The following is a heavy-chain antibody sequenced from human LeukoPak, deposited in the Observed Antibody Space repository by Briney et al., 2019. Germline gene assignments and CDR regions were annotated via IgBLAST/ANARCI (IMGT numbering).Heavy chain of an antibody. D-gene: IGHD4-17*01. CDR2: INSDGSST. CDR3: ARHDDYGDYEPIDY. Sequence: GGSLRLSCAASGFTFSSYWMHWVRQAPGKGLVWVSRINSDGSSTSYADSVKGRFTISRDNAKNTLYLQMNSLRAEDTAVYYCARHDDYGDYEPIDYWGQGTLVTVSS. CDR1: GFTFSSYW. J-gene: IGHJ4*02. V-gene: IGHV3-74*01.